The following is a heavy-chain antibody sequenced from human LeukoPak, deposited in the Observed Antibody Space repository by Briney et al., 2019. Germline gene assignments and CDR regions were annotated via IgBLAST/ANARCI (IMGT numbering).Heavy chain of an antibody. CDR2: IWYDGSNK. Sequence: GRSLRLSCAASGFTFSSYGMHWVRQAPGKGLEWVAVIWYDGSNKYYADSVKGRFTISRDNSKNTLYLQMNSLRAEDTAVYYCARDEAGTGSYFDYWGQGTLVTVSS. D-gene: IGHD6-19*01. V-gene: IGHV3-33*01. CDR3: ARDEAGTGSYFDY. J-gene: IGHJ4*02. CDR1: GFTFSSYG.